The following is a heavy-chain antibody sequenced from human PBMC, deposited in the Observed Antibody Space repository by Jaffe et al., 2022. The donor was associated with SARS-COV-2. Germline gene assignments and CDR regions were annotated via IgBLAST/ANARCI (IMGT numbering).Heavy chain of an antibody. Sequence: QVQLQESGPGLVKPSQTLSLTCTVSGGSISSGSYYWSWIRQPAGKGLEWIGRIYTSGSTNYNPSLKSRVTISVDTSKNQFSLKLSSVTAADTAVYYCARVERSGWYYFDYWGQGTLVTVSS. J-gene: IGHJ4*02. CDR2: IYTSGST. D-gene: IGHD6-19*01. CDR1: GGSISSGSYY. V-gene: IGHV4-61*02. CDR3: ARVERSGWYYFDY.